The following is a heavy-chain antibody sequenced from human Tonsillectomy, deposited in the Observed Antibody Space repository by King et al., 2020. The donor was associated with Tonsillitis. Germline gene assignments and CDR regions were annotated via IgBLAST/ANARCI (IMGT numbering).Heavy chain of an antibody. CDR1: GFTFDDYG. D-gene: IGHD3-16*01. Sequence: VQLVESGGGVVRPGGSLRLSCAASGFTFDDYGMNWVRQAPGKGLEWVSGIYWNGGSTGYADSVKGRFTISRDNAKNSLYLQMNSLRAEDTALYHCARVVTLGGVILRYYFDYWGQGTLVTVSS. CDR3: ARVVTLGGVILRYYFDY. V-gene: IGHV3-20*01. CDR2: IYWNGGST. J-gene: IGHJ4*02.